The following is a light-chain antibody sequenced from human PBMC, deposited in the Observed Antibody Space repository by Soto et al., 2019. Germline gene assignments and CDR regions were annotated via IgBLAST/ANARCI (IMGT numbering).Light chain of an antibody. CDR1: QTIRSNY. J-gene: IGKJ1*01. Sequence: ETVLTQSPGTLSLSPGERATLSCRASQTIRSNYLAWYRQTPGQAPRLLIYGASNRATGIADRFSGSGSGNDFTLIISRLEPEDFALYYCQQYGSSPLTFGQGTKVEI. V-gene: IGKV3-20*01. CDR2: GAS. CDR3: QQYGSSPLT.